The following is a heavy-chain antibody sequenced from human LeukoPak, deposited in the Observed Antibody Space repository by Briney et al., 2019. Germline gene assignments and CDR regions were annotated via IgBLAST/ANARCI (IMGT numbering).Heavy chain of an antibody. Sequence: GGSLRLSCAASGFTFDDYGMSWVRQAPGKGLEWVSGINWNGGSTGYADSVKGRFTISRDNAKNSLYLQMNSLRAEDTAVYYCARAGYSSGWWLDAFDIWGQGTMVTVSS. CDR2: INWNGGST. CDR3: ARAGYSSGWWLDAFDI. J-gene: IGHJ3*02. CDR1: GFTFDDYG. D-gene: IGHD6-19*01. V-gene: IGHV3-20*04.